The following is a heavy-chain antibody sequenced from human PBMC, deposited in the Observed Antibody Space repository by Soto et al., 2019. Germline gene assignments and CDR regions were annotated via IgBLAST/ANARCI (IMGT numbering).Heavy chain of an antibody. D-gene: IGHD5-18*01. CDR1: GYSFTSQW. CDR3: ARSTPFTAMIDSDY. CDR2: IWPGDSDT. Sequence: PGESLKISCKGSGYSFTSQWIGWVRQMPGKGPELMGIIWPGDSDTRYSPSFRGQVTISVDKSISTAYLQWSSLKASDTAMYYCARSTPFTAMIDSDYWGQGTLVTVSS. V-gene: IGHV5-51*01. J-gene: IGHJ4*01.